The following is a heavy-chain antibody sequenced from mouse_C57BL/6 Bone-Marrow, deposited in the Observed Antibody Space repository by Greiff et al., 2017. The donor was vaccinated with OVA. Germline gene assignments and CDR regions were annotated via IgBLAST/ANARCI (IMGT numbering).Heavy chain of an antibody. CDR2: INPNYGTT. J-gene: IGHJ4*01. V-gene: IGHV1-39*01. CDR3: ARREYGNGDYYAMDY. Sequence: VQLQQSGPELVKPGASVKISCKASGYSFTDSNMNWVKQSNGKSLEWIGVINPNYGTTSYNQKFKGKATLTVDQSSSTAYMQRNSLTSEDSAVYYCARREYGNGDYYAMDYWGQGTSVTVAS. D-gene: IGHD2-1*01. CDR1: GYSFTDSN.